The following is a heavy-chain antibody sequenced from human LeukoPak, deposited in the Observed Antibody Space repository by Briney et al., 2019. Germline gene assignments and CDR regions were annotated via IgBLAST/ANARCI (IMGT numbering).Heavy chain of an antibody. D-gene: IGHD1-26*01. V-gene: IGHV3-23*01. CDR3: AKALSGSYYFDF. CDR1: GFTFSSNT. Sequence: PGGSLRLSCAASGFTFSSNTMRWVRQAPGKGLEWVSTVSGSGGSTYYADSVKGRFTISRDNSKNTLYLQMNSLRAEDTAVYYCAKALSGSYYFDFWGQGTLVTVSS. CDR2: VSGSGGST. J-gene: IGHJ4*02.